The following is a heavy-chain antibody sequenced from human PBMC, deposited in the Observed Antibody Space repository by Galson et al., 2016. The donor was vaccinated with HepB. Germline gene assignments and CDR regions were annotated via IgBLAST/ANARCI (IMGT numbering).Heavy chain of an antibody. CDR3: ANMKRTSPYCSGTNCFSRLWGPPFDY. J-gene: IGHJ4*02. CDR1: GFIFSNYG. V-gene: IGHV3-30*18. CDR2: IPYDGSFK. Sequence: SLRLSCAASGFIFSNYGMHWVRQAPGKGLEWVAVIPYDGSFKYYADAVNGRFTISRDNSRSTLYLKMNSLRTEDTAVYYCANMKRTSPYCSGTNCFSRLWGPPFDYWGQGTLVTISS. D-gene: IGHD2-2*01.